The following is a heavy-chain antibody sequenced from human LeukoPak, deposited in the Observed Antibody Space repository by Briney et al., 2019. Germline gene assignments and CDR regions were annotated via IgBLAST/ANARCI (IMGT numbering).Heavy chain of an antibody. CDR2: IVPVGDRP. J-gene: IGHJ3*01. Sequence: GESLSLSCGASGFNFRDAAVTCVRQATGKGLEWVSLIVPVGDRPLSAHSVKGRFTISRDNSKNTLSLQMNSLRVEDTAIYYYAKDIQLSTGGIETRVTVSS. CDR3: AKDIQLST. V-gene: IGHV3-23*01. CDR1: GFNFRDAA. D-gene: IGHD5-24*01.